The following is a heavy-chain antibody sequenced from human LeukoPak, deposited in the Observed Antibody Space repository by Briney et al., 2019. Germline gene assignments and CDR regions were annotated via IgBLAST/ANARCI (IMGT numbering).Heavy chain of an antibody. V-gene: IGHV3-74*01. CDR3: ASERWLQY. J-gene: IGHJ4*02. CDR1: GFTFSSYS. D-gene: IGHD5-24*01. Sequence: PGGSLRLSCAASGFTFSSYSMNWVRQAPGKGLVWVSRINNDGSSTNYADSVKGRFTISRDNAKNTLYLQMNSLRAEDTGVYYCASERWLQYWGQGTLVTVSS. CDR2: INNDGSST.